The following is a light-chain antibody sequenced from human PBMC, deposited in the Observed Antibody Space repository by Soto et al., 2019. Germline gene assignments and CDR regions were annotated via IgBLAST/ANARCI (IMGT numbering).Light chain of an antibody. CDR1: QGISNY. CDR3: QKYNSAPRT. CDR2: AAS. J-gene: IGKJ1*01. V-gene: IGKV1-27*01. Sequence: DIQMTQSPSSLSASVGDRVTITCRASQGISNYLAWYQQKPGKVPKLLIYAASTLQSGVPSRFSGSGSGTDFTLTIGSLTPEDVATYYCQKYNSAPRTLGQGTKVDIK.